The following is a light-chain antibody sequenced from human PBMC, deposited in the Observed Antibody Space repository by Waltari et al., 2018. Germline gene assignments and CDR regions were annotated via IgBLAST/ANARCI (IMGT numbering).Light chain of an antibody. J-gene: IGLJ2*01. CDR1: YSAIGHYDL. CDR2: EAT. V-gene: IGLV2-23*01. Sequence: QSALTQPASVSGSPGQSVTISCTGTYSAIGHYDLVSWYQQYPGKAPRLIIYEATSRPSWVSNRFSASKSGNTASLTISGLQTEDEAHYYCCSYAGENTMIFGGGTRLTVL. CDR3: CSYAGENTMI.